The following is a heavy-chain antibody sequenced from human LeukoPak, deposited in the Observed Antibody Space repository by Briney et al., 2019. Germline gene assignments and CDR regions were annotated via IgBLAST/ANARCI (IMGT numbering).Heavy chain of an antibody. CDR2: IKSKTDGGTT. CDR3: TTGITMVRGVIHLIDY. V-gene: IGHV3-15*01. Sequence: GGSLRLSCAASGFTFSDAWMTWVRQAPGKGLEWVGRIKSKTDGGTTDYAAPVKGRFTISRDDSKNTLYLQMNSLKTEDTAVYYCTTGITMVRGVIHLIDYWGQGTLVTVSS. D-gene: IGHD3-10*01. CDR1: GFTFSDAW. J-gene: IGHJ4*02.